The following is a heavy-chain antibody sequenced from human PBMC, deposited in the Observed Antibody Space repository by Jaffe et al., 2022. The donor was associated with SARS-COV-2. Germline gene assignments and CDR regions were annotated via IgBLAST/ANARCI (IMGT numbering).Heavy chain of an antibody. Sequence: EVQLVESGGGLVKPGGSLRLSCAASGFTFSSYSMNWVRQAPGKGLEWVSSISSSSSYIYYADSVKGRFTISRDNAKNSLYLQMNSLRAEDTAVYYCARDDPSSYCSSTSCDYYYYYGMDVWGQGTTVTVSS. CDR2: ISSSSSYI. V-gene: IGHV3-21*01. D-gene: IGHD2-2*01. CDR3: ARDDPSSYCSSTSCDYYYYYGMDV. J-gene: IGHJ6*02. CDR1: GFTFSSYS.